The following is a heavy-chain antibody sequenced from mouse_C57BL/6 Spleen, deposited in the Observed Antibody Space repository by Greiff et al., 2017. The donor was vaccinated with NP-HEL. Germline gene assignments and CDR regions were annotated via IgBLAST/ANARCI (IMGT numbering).Heavy chain of an antibody. CDR1: GYTFTDYE. J-gene: IGHJ2*01. V-gene: IGHV1-15*01. CDR2: IDPETGGT. CDR3: TRWAGINY. Sequence: VQLQQSGAELVRPGASVTLSCKASGYTFTDYEMHWVKQTPVHGLEWIGAIDPETGGTAYNQKFKGKAILTADKSSSTAYMELRSLTSEDSAVFYCTRWAGINYWGQGTTLTVSS. D-gene: IGHD3-3*01.